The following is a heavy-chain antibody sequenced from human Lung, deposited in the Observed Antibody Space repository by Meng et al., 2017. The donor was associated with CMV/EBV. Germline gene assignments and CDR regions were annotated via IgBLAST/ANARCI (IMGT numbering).Heavy chain of an antibody. CDR1: GFTFSSYG. Sequence: GGSLRLXXAASGFTFSSYGMHWVRQAPGKGLEWVAVIWYDGSNKYYADSVKGRFTISRDNSKNTLYLQMNSLRAEDTAVYYCAKDPFWPRITICGVVHHSNRYYYGMDVWGQGXTVTVSS. CDR2: IWYDGSNK. V-gene: IGHV3-33*06. J-gene: IGHJ6*02. CDR3: AKDPFWPRITICGVVHHSNRYYYGMDV. D-gene: IGHD3-3*01.